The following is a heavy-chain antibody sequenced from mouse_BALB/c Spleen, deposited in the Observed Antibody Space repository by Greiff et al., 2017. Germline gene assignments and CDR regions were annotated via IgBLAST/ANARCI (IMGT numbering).Heavy chain of an antibody. CDR2: ISSGGST. CDR1: GFTFSSYA. CDR3: TRWDYGSNLYYFDY. D-gene: IGHD1-1*01. V-gene: IGHV5-6-5*01. Sequence: EVQLVESGGGLVKPGGSLKLSCAASGFTFSSYAMSWVRQTPEKRLEWVASISSGGSTDYPDSVKGRFTISIDNARNILYLQMSSLRSEDTAMYYCTRWDYGSNLYYFDYWGQGTTLTVSS. J-gene: IGHJ2*01.